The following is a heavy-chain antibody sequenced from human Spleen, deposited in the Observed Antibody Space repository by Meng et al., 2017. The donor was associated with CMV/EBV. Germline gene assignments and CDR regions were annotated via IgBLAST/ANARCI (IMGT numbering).Heavy chain of an antibody. V-gene: IGHV3-53*05. D-gene: IGHD2-15*01. J-gene: IGHJ5*02. CDR2: IYSGGST. CDR3: ARDARYCSGGSCYSDWFDP. CDR1: GFIVSSNY. Sequence: GESLKISCAASGFIVSSNYMSWVRQAPGKGLEWVSVIYSGGSTYYADSVKGRFTISRDNSKNTLYLQMNSLRAEDTAVYYCARDARYCSGGSCYSDWFDPWGQGTLVTVSS.